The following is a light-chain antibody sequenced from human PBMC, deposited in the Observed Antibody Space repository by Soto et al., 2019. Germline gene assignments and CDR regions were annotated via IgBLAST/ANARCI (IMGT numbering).Light chain of an antibody. V-gene: IGKV1-27*01. J-gene: IGKJ1*01. CDR2: AAS. Sequence: DFQMTQSPSSLSASVGDRVTITCRASQGISNYLAWYQQKPGKVPELLIYAASTLQSGVPSRFIGSGFGTHFSLTISSLQPEDVATYYCQKYNSAPWTFGQGTKVEIK. CDR3: QKYNSAPWT. CDR1: QGISNY.